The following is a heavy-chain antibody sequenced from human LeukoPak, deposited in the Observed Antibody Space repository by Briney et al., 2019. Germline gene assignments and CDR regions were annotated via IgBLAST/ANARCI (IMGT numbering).Heavy chain of an antibody. Sequence: ASVKVSCKASGGTFSSYAISWVRQAPGQGLEWMGGIIPIFGTANYAQKFQGRVTMTRDTSISTAYMELSRLRSDDTAVYYCARDGGITGGYWGQGTLVTVSS. CDR2: IIPIFGTA. D-gene: IGHD3-16*01. CDR1: GGTFSSYA. CDR3: ARDGGITGGY. J-gene: IGHJ4*02. V-gene: IGHV1-69*05.